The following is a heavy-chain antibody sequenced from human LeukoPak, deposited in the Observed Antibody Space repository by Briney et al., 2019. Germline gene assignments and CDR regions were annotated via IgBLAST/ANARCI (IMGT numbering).Heavy chain of an antibody. V-gene: IGHV4-59*08. J-gene: IGHJ6*02. CDR1: GGSISSYY. CDR3: ARHESGSERYGMDV. Sequence: SETLSLTCTVSGGSISSYYWSWIRQPPGKGLEWIGYIYYSGSTNYNPSLKSRVTISVDTSKNQFSLKLSSVTAADTAVYYCARHESGSERYGMDVWGQGTTVTVSS. CDR2: IYYSGST. D-gene: IGHD3-10*01.